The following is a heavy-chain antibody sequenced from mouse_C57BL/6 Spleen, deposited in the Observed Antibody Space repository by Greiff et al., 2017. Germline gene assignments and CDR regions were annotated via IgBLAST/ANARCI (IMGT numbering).Heavy chain of an antibody. CDR1: GYTFTSYW. J-gene: IGHJ2*01. CDR3: ARGGDEGYYFDD. CDR2: IDPSDSYT. Sequence: VQLQQPGAELVMPGASVKLSCKASGYTFTSYWMHWVKQRPGQGLEWIGEIDPSDSYTNYNQKFKGKSTLTVDKSSSTAYMQLSSLTSEDSAVYYCARGGDEGYYFDDWGQGTTLTVSS. V-gene: IGHV1-69*01.